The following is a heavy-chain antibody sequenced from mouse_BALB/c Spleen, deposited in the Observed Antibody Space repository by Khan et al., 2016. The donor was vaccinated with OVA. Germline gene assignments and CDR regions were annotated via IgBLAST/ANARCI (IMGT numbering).Heavy chain of an antibody. J-gene: IGHJ2*01. V-gene: IGHV1-76*01. CDR2: IDPGTDNT. D-gene: IGHD3-2*02. CDR1: GYNFTNNW. CDR3: AREEALYNSKY. Sequence: QVQLKESGAELVRPGASVKLSCKTSGYNFTNNWMHWVKQRSGQGLEWIGRIDPGTDNTNYSEKLKDKATLTADKSSSTAYMQLSSLKSEDSAVYFCAREEALYNSKYWGQGTTLTVSS.